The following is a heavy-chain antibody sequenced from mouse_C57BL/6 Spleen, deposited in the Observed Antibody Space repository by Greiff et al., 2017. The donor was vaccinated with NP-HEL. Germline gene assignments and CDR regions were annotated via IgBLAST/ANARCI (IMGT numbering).Heavy chain of an antibody. D-gene: IGHD2-5*01. J-gene: IGHJ4*01. CDR3: ASYSNFYYYAMDY. V-gene: IGHV5-6*01. CDR1: GFTFSSYG. CDR2: ISSGGSYT. Sequence: EVQLVESGGDLVKPGGSLKLSCAASGFTFSSYGMSWVRQTPDKRLEWVATISSGGSYTYYPDSVKGRFTISRDNAKNTLYLQMSSLKSEDTAMYYCASYSNFYYYAMDYWGQGTSVTVSS.